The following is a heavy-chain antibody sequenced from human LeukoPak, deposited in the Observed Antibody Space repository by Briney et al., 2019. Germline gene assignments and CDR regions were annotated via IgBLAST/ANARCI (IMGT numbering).Heavy chain of an antibody. CDR3: ARVLYFRENSYAGPFDQ. Sequence: GASLRLSCEASGFIFSNFWMSWVRQAPGKGLEWVANNREDGSEAYYVDFVKGRFTISRDNDKNSLHLQMNSLRVEDTAVYYCARVLYFRENSYAGPFDQWGQGTLVTVSS. V-gene: IGHV3-7*01. CDR1: GFIFSNFW. D-gene: IGHD5-18*01. J-gene: IGHJ4*02. CDR2: NREDGSEA.